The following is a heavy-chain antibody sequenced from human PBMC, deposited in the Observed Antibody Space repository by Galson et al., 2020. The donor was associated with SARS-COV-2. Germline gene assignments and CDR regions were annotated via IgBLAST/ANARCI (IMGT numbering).Heavy chain of an antibody. D-gene: IGHD2-15*01. CDR3: ARVGGMATTPANYYYYGLDV. V-gene: IGHV3-21*01. Sequence: GGSLRLSCAASGFPFSSYSMNWVRQAPGKGLEWVSSISAGSSYIYYPDPVKGRFTISRDNAKNSLYLQMNSLRAEDTAVYYCARVGGMATTPANYYYYGLDVWGQGTTVTVSS. CDR2: ISAGSSYI. J-gene: IGHJ6*02. CDR1: GFPFSSYS.